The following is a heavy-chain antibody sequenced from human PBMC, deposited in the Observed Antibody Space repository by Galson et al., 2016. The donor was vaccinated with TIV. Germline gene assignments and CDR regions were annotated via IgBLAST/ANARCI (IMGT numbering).Heavy chain of an antibody. CDR2: MSPANGNT. J-gene: IGHJ4*02. CDR3: ARGHYYDTSGYSFDF. CDR1: GYTFSTYG. Sequence: SVKVSCKASGYTFSTYGISWVRQAPGQGLEWMGWMSPANGNTGYAQKFRGRITMTRHPSTTTVYMELSGLTSEDTAVYYCARGHYYDTSGYSFDFWGQGTRVTVSS. V-gene: IGHV1-8*02. D-gene: IGHD3-22*01.